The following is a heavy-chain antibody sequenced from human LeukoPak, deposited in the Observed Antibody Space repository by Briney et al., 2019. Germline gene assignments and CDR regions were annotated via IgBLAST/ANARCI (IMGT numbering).Heavy chain of an antibody. CDR3: ARGGDYFAFSDENWFDP. D-gene: IGHD4-17*01. CDR2: IYYSGST. J-gene: IGHJ5*02. CDR1: GGSISSGDYY. Sequence: SQTLSLTCTVSGGSISSGDYYWSWIRQPPGKGLEWIGYIYYSGSTYYNPSLKSRVTISVDTSKNQFSLKLSSVTAADTAVYYCARGGDYFAFSDENWFDPWGQGTLVTVSS. V-gene: IGHV4-30-4*01.